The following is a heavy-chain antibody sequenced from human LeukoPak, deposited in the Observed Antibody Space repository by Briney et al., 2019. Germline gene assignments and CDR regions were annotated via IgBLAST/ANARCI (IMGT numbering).Heavy chain of an antibody. Sequence: GGSLRLSCSASGFTFSSYAMQWVRQAPGKGLEYVSGISSNGGTTYYADSVKGRFTTSRDNAKSTLYLQMNSLRAEDTAVHYCARGNSGSSYGFAFEIWGQGTMVTVSS. CDR2: ISSNGGTT. D-gene: IGHD5-18*01. J-gene: IGHJ3*02. CDR1: GFTFSSYA. CDR3: ARGNSGSSYGFAFEI. V-gene: IGHV3-64*04.